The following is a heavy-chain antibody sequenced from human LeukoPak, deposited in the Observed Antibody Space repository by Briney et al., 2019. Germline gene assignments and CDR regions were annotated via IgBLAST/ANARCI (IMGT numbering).Heavy chain of an antibody. CDR2: SFPRDSDV. CDR1: GYTFTSYW. D-gene: IGHD3-10*01. Sequence: GESLKISCKTSGYTFTSYWSVWVRQTPGKGLECMGVSFPRDSDVRYSPSFQGQVTISADKSTNTAYLHWGSLKASDSAMYYCVRSLPGTLLRGYGMDVWGPGTTVTVS. CDR3: VRSLPGTLLRGYGMDV. V-gene: IGHV5-51*01. J-gene: IGHJ6*02.